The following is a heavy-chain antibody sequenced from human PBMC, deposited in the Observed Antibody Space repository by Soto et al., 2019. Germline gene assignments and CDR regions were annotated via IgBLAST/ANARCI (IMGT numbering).Heavy chain of an antibody. J-gene: IGHJ4*02. D-gene: IGHD3-22*01. Sequence: SQTLSLTCAISGDSVSSSSVTWNWIRQSPSRGLEGLGRTYYRSKWYNDYAESVKSRITINPDTSKNLFSLHLNSVPPEDTVFYYWVRLIGNSWLAFGGQGTLVTVSS. CDR3: VRLIGNSWLAF. CDR2: TYYRSKWYN. V-gene: IGHV6-1*01. CDR1: GDSVSSSSVT.